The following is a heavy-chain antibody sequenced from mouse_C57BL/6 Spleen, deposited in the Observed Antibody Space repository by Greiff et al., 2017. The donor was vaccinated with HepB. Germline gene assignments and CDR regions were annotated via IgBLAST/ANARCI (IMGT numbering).Heavy chain of an antibody. CDR1: GYSFTGYF. V-gene: IGHV1-39*01. CDR2: INPNYGTT. D-gene: IGHD1-1*01. J-gene: IGHJ2*01. Sequence: EVKLVESGPELVKPGDSVKISCKASGYSFTGYFMNWVMQSNGKSLEWIGVINPNYGTTSYNQKFKGKATLTVDQSSSTAYMQLNSLTSEDSAVYYCARVTTVVPNFDYWGQGTTLTVSS. CDR3: ARVTTVVPNFDY.